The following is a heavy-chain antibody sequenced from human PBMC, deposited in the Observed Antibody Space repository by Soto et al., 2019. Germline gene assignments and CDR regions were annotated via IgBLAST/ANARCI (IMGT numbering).Heavy chain of an antibody. J-gene: IGHJ4*02. V-gene: IGHV5-51*01. CDR2: IYPADSDT. CDR1: GYTFTSYW. CDR3: ARAYGKYFDY. Sequence: LKISCKGSGYTFTSYWIGWVRQLPGKGLEWKGIIYPADSDTRYSPSFQGQVTISADKSISTAYLQWSSLRASDTAMYFCARAYGKYFDYWGQGTPVTVSS. D-gene: IGHD3-10*01.